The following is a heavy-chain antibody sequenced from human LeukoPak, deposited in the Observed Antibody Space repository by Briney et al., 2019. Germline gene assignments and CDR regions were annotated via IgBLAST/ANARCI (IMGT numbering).Heavy chain of an antibody. CDR2: LYSGGTT. J-gene: IGHJ4*02. CDR3: ARDIGSGNYFDY. Sequence: GGSLRLSCAASGFAVSSNYMSWVRQAPGKGLEWVSVLYSGGTTYYLDSVKGRFTISRDNSKNTLYLQMNSLRAEDTAVYYCARDIGSGNYFDYWGQGTLVTVSS. V-gene: IGHV3-53*01. CDR1: GFAVSSNY. D-gene: IGHD1-26*01.